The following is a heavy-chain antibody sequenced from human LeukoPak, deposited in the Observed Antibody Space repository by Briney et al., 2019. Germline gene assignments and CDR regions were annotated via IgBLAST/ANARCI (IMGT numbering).Heavy chain of an antibody. CDR1: GSTFSNYA. CDR2: ISGSGDTT. Sequence: PGGSLRLSCAASGSTFSNYAMSWVRQAPGKGLEWVSAISGSGDTTYYADSVKGHFTISRDNSKNTLYLQMNSLRAEDTAVYYCARALNDFWSGYGYWGQGTLVTVSS. V-gene: IGHV3-23*01. D-gene: IGHD3-3*01. CDR3: ARALNDFWSGYGY. J-gene: IGHJ4*02.